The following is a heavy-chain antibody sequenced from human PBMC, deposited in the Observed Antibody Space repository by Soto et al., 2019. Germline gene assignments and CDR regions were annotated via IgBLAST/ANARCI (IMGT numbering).Heavy chain of an antibody. V-gene: IGHV3-33*01. CDR2: IWNDGIRK. CDR3: ARDDDNDANALDY. CDR1: GFTFSKYG. J-gene: IGHJ4*02. Sequence: LRLSCAASGFTFSKYGMHWVCQAPGKGLEWVALIWNDGIRKVYVDSVKGRFTISRDNSKNTLDLQMNNLRDEDTAVYYCARDDDNDANALDYWGPGTLVTVYS.